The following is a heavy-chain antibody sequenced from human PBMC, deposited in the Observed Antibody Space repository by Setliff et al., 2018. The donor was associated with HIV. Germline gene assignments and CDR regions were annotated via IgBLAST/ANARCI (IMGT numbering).Heavy chain of an antibody. V-gene: IGHV4-34*01. J-gene: IGHJ6*03. Sequence: SETLSLTCAVYGGCFSGYYWSWIRQPPGKGLEWIGEINHSGSTNYNPSLKSRVTISVDTSKNQFSLKLSSVTAADTAVYYCARENPDGWLHHYTDVWGKGTTVTVSS. CDR2: INHSGST. CDR1: GGCFSGYY. D-gene: IGHD2-15*01. CDR3: ARENPDGWLHHYTDV.